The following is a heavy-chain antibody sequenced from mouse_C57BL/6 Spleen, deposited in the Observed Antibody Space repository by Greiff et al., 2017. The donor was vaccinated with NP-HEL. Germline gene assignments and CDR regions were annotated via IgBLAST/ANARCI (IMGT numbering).Heavy chain of an antibody. J-gene: IGHJ2*01. V-gene: IGHV1-15*01. CDR3: IPRKDYFDY. CDR1: GYTFTDYE. Sequence: QVQLKESGAELVRPGASVTLSCKASGYTFTDYEMHWVKQTPVHGLEWIGAIDPETGGTAYNQKFKGKAILTADKSSSTAYMELRSLTSEDSSVYYCIPRKDYFDYWGQGTTLTVSS. CDR2: IDPETGGT.